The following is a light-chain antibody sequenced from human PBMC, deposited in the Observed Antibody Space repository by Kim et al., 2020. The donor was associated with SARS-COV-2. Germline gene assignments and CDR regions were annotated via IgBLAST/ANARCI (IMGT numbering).Light chain of an antibody. CDR3: NSRDTGANHYV. V-gene: IGLV3-19*01. CDR2: GKN. J-gene: IGLJ1*01. CDR1: SLRTYY. Sequence: SSELTQDPAVSVALGQTVRITCQGDSLRTYYASWYQQKPGQAPILLIYGKNNRPSGVPDRFSGSSSGNTASLTITGTQAEDEADYYCNSRDTGANHYVFGTGTKVTVL.